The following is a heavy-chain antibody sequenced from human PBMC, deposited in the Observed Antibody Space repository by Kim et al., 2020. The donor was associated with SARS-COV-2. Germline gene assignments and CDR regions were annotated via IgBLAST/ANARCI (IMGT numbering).Heavy chain of an antibody. J-gene: IGHJ4*02. CDR3: ARVAAAAGTGRLDY. V-gene: IGHV3-33*01. Sequence: GGSLRLSCAASGFTFSSYGMHWVRQAPGKGLEWVAVIWYDGSNKYYADSVKGRFTISRDNSKNTLYLQMNSLRAEDTAVYYCARVAAAAGTGRLDYWGQGTLVTVSS. D-gene: IGHD6-13*01. CDR1: GFTFSSYG. CDR2: IWYDGSNK.